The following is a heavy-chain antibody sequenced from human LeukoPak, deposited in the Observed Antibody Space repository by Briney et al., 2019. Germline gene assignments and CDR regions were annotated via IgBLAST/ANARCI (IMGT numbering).Heavy chain of an antibody. V-gene: IGHV3-48*04. Sequence: GGSLRLSCAASGFTFSSYAMSWVRQAPGKGLEWVSYISSSGSTIYYADSVKGRFTISRDNAKNSLYLQMNSLRAEDTAVYYCARDTYYDYVWGSYRPNWFDPWGQGTLVTVSS. J-gene: IGHJ5*02. CDR3: ARDTYYDYVWGSYRPNWFDP. D-gene: IGHD3-16*02. CDR1: GFTFSSYA. CDR2: ISSSGSTI.